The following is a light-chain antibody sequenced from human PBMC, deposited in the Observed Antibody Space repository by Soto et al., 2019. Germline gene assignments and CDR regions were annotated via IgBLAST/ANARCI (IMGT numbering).Light chain of an antibody. CDR1: QSVSSTS. J-gene: IGKJ1*01. CDR2: GAS. V-gene: IGKV3-20*01. Sequence: EIVLTQSPATLSFSPGERATLSCRASQSVSSTSLAWYQQKPGQAPRLLIYGASNRATGIPDRFSGSGSGTDFILTISRLEPEDFAVYYCQQYDSSPRTFGQGTKVDIK. CDR3: QQYDSSPRT.